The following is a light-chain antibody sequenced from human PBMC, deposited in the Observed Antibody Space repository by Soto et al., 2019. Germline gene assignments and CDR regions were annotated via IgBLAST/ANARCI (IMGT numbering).Light chain of an antibody. J-gene: IGKJ5*01. Sequence: EIVMTKSPATLSVSPGERATLSCRASQSVSSNLAWYQQKPGQAPRLLIYGASTRATGIPARFSGSGSETEFTLTISSLQSEDFAVYYCQQYNNWPPGTFGQGTRLESK. CDR2: GAS. CDR3: QQYNNWPPGT. CDR1: QSVSSN. V-gene: IGKV3-15*01.